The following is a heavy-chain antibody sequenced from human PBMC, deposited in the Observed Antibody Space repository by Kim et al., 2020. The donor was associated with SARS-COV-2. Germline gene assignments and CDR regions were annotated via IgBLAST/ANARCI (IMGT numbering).Heavy chain of an antibody. CDR1: GFSLSTSGVG. J-gene: IGHJ5*02. CDR2: IYWDDDK. D-gene: IGHD3-16*02. CDR3: AHSKALPGPYDYIWGSYRGSWFDP. V-gene: IGHV2-5*02. Sequence: SGPTLVNPTQTLTLTCTFSGFSLSTSGVGVGWIRQPPGKALEWLALIYWDDDKRYSPSLKSRLTITKDTSKNQVVLTMTNMDPVDTATYYCAHSKALPGPYDYIWGSYRGSWFDPWGQGTLVTVSS.